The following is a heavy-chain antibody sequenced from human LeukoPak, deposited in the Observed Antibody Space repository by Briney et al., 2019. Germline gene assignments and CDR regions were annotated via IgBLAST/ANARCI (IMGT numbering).Heavy chain of an antibody. V-gene: IGHV4-59*08. CDR1: GGSISSYY. D-gene: IGHD3-22*01. Sequence: PSETLSLTCTVSGGSISSYYWSWIRQPPGKGLEWIGYIYYSGSTNYNPSLKSRVTISVDTSKNQFSLKLSSVTAADTAVYYCARPFANDSSGYYYLGYWGQGTLVTVSS. CDR2: IYYSGST. CDR3: ARPFANDSSGYYYLGY. J-gene: IGHJ4*02.